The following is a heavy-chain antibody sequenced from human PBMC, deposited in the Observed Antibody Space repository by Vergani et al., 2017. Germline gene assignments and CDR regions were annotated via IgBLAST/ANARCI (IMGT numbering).Heavy chain of an antibody. CDR2: INHSGST. CDR3: ARVRRIGLAAAGTPVVGWGYFDY. V-gene: IGHV4-34*01. J-gene: IGHJ4*02. CDR1: GGSFSGYY. Sequence: QVQLQQWGAGLLKPSETLSLTCAVYGGSFSGYYWSWIRQPPGKGLEWIGEINHSGSTNYNPSLKSRVTISVDTSKNQFSLKLSSVTAADTAVYYCARVRRIGLAAAGTPVVGWGYFDYCGQGTLVTVSS. D-gene: IGHD6-13*01.